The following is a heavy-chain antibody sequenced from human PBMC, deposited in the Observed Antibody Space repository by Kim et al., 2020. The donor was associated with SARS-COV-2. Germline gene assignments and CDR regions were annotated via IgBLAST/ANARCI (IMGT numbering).Heavy chain of an antibody. D-gene: IGHD6-19*01. CDR3: ARDSPAEIAVAGPSLGFDP. V-gene: IGHV3-7*01. Sequence: GGSLRLSCAASGFTFSSYWMSWVRQAPGKGLEWVANIKQDGSEKYYVDSVKGRFTISRDNAKNSLYLQMNSLRAEDTAVYYCARDSPAEIAVAGPSLGFDPWGQGTLVTVSS. CDR2: IKQDGSEK. J-gene: IGHJ5*02. CDR1: GFTFSSYW.